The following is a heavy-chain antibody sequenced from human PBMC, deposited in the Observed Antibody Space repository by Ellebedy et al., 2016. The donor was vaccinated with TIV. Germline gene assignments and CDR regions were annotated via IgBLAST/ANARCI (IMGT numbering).Heavy chain of an antibody. CDR1: GFTFSSYW. V-gene: IGHV3-7*03. CDR2: IKQDGSEK. D-gene: IGHD3-10*01. Sequence: GESLKISCAASGFTFSSYWMSWVRQAPGKGLEWVANIKQDGSEKDYVDSVKGRGSISRDNAKKSLYLQMNSLRAEDTAVYFGAREGAGGFDYWGQGTLVTVSS. J-gene: IGHJ4*02. CDR3: AREGAGGFDY.